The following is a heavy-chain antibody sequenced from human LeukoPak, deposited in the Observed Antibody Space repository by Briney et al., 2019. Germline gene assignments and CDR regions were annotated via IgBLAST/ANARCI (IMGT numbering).Heavy chain of an antibody. CDR2: IKRDGSEK. CDR1: GFAFSSYW. V-gene: IGHV3-7*01. CDR3: ARVNFCSSTSCYYAFDI. J-gene: IGHJ3*02. D-gene: IGHD2-2*01. Sequence: TGGSLRLSCAVSGFAFSSYWMSWVRQAPGKGLEWVANIKRDGSEKYYVDSVKGRFTISRDNAKNSLYLQMNSLRAEDTAVYYCARVNFCSSTSCYYAFDIWGQGTMVTVSS.